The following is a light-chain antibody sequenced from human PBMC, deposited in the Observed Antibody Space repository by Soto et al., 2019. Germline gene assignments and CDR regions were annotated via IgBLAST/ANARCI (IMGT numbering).Light chain of an antibody. CDR1: QVISTY. CDR3: QKYNSAPLS. CDR2: AAS. J-gene: IGKJ3*01. Sequence: DIQMTQSPASLSASVGDRDTITCRASQVISTYLAWKQQKPGKVPKLLIYAASTLQSGVPSRFSGSGSGTDFTLTISSLQPEDVATYYCQKYNSAPLSFGHGTKVDIK. V-gene: IGKV1-27*01.